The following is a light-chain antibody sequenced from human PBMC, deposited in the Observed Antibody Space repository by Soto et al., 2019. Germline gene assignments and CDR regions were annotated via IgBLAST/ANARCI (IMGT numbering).Light chain of an antibody. Sequence: EIVLTQSPGTLSLSPGERATLSCRASQSVSSSYLAWYQQKPGQAPRLLIYGASSRATGIPDRFSGSGSGTDFTLTICRLEPEDFAVYYCQQYGSSPPALTFGGGTKVEIK. V-gene: IGKV3-20*01. CDR3: QQYGSSPPALT. CDR2: GAS. CDR1: QSVSSSY. J-gene: IGKJ4*01.